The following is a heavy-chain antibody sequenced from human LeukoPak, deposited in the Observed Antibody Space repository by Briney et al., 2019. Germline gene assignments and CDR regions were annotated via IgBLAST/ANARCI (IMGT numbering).Heavy chain of an antibody. Sequence: ASVKVSCKASGGTFSSYAISWVRQAPGQGLEWMGGIIPIFGTANYAQRFQGRVTITADESTSTAYMELSSLRSEDTAVYYCARGRYYGSGSYYFRYYYYMDVWGKGTTVTISS. CDR1: GGTFSSYA. J-gene: IGHJ6*03. CDR2: IIPIFGTA. CDR3: ARGRYYGSGSYYFRYYYYMDV. V-gene: IGHV1-69*13. D-gene: IGHD3-10*01.